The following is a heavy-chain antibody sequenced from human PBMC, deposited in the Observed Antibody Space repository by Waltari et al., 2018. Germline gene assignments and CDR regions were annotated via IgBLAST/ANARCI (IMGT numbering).Heavy chain of an antibody. Sequence: QLQLQESGPGLLTPSETLSLPCSVSGDSINRSTYYWAWIRQPPGKGLESIGSIFYSGSTYHNPSLKSRVTMSVDTSRNEFYLKLKSVTAADTATYYCARLTVVGATRWFEPWGQGTQVSVSS. D-gene: IGHD1-26*01. CDR2: IFYSGST. J-gene: IGHJ5*02. CDR3: ARLTVVGATRWFEP. CDR1: GDSINRSTYY. V-gene: IGHV4-39*01.